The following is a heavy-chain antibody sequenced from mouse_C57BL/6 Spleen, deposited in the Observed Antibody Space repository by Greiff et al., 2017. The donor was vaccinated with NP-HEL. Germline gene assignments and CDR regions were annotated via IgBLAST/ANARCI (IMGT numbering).Heavy chain of an antibody. CDR1: GYTFTDYE. V-gene: IGHV1-15*01. CDR3: TREGSYHPSWFAY. D-gene: IGHD2-12*01. Sequence: QVQLQQSGAELVRPGASVTLSCKASGYTFTDYEMHWVKQTPVHGLEWIGAIDPETGGTAYNQKFKGKAILTADKSSSTAYMELRSLTSDDSAVYYCTREGSYHPSWFAYWGQGTLVTVSA. J-gene: IGHJ3*01. CDR2: IDPETGGT.